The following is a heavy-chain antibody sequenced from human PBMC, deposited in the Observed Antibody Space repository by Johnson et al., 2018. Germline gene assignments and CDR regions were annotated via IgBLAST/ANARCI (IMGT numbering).Heavy chain of an antibody. J-gene: IGHJ3*01. Sequence: VQLVQSGGGLEQPGGSLRLSCAASGFTFNTEHMNWVRQAPGKGLEWVSNIRSGGYTKAYAASVKGRFTISRDNAKNSLFLQMNSLKVEDTAVYYCVRDTMYGFDVWGQGTMVSVS. CDR1: GFTFNTEH. V-gene: IGHV3-48*03. CDR2: IRSGGYTK. D-gene: IGHD3-10*02. CDR3: VRDTMYGFDV.